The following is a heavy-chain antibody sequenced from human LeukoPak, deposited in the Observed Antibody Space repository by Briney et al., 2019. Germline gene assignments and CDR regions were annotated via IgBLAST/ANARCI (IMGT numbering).Heavy chain of an antibody. CDR2: IYYSGST. CDR1: GGSISSSDYF. D-gene: IGHD3-10*01. V-gene: IGHV4-39*01. Sequence: SETLSLTCTVSGGSISSSDYFWGWIRQPPGGGLEWIGSIYYSGSTYYNPSLKSRVTISVDTSKNQFTLKLSSVTAADTAVYYCASRRGSFDAFDIWGQGTMVTVSS. CDR3: ASRRGSFDAFDI. J-gene: IGHJ3*02.